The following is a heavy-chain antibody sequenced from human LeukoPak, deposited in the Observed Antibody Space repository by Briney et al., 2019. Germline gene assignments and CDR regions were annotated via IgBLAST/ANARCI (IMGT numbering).Heavy chain of an antibody. V-gene: IGHV3-66*04. CDR3: ASHGSGSYYSRFYYYMDV. J-gene: IGHJ6*03. Sequence: GGSLRLSCAASGFTVSSNYMSWVRHAPGKGLEWVSVFYSGGSTYYADTVKGRFTISKDNSKNTLYLQMNSLRAEDTAVYYCASHGSGSYYSRFYYYMDVWGKGTTVTISS. CDR2: FYSGGST. CDR1: GFTVSSNY. D-gene: IGHD3-10*01.